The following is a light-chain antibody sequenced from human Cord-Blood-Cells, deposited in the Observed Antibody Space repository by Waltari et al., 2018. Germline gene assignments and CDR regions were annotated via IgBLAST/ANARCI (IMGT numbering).Light chain of an antibody. CDR1: QSVLYSSNNKNY. V-gene: IGKV4-1*01. J-gene: IGKJ3*01. CDR2: WAS. CDR3: QQYYSLLT. Sequence: DIVMTQSPDSLAVSLGERATINCKYSQSVLYSSNNKNYLAWYQQKPGQPPKLLIYWASTRESGVPDRFSGSGSGTDFTLTISSLQAEDVAVYYCQQYYSLLTFGPGTKVDIK.